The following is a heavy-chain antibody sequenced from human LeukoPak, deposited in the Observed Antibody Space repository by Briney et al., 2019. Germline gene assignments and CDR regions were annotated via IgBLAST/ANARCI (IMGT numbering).Heavy chain of an antibody. J-gene: IGHJ4*02. Sequence: GGSLRLSCAASGFTFSSYAMSWVRQAPGKGLKWVSTINDNGAGTYYADSVKGRFTISRDNSKNTLYLQMNSLRAEDTAVYYCARKRGYSGYDLDYWGQGTLVTVSS. CDR1: GFTFSSYA. D-gene: IGHD5-12*01. CDR2: INDNGAGT. CDR3: ARKRGYSGYDLDY. V-gene: IGHV3-23*01.